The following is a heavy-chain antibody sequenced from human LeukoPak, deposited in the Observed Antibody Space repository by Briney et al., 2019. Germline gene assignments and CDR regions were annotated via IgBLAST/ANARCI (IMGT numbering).Heavy chain of an antibody. D-gene: IGHD1-1*01. CDR2: IYSSGST. V-gene: IGHV4-4*07. CDR3: ARRAYSAAYWKHFDY. CDR1: GGSISSNY. Sequence: SESLSLTCTVSGGSISSNYWGWIRQPAGKGREWIRRIYSSGSTNYNHSLKSRVTISVDTSKNQFSLKLNSVTAADTAVYFCARRAYSAAYWKHFDYWGQGTLVTVSS. J-gene: IGHJ4*02.